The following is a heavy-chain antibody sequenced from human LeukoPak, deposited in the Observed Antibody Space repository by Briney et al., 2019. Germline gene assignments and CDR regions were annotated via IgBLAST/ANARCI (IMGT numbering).Heavy chain of an antibody. CDR3: ARGRSSSGSMNEF. V-gene: IGHV3-21*01. Sequence: GGSLRLSCAASGFTFSSYSMNWVRQVPGKGLEWVSSISSSSSYTYYPDSVKGRFTISRDNAKNSLYLQMNSLRVEDTAVYYCARGRSSSGSMNEFWGQGTLVTVSS. CDR2: ISSSSSYT. D-gene: IGHD3-10*01. CDR1: GFTFSSYS. J-gene: IGHJ4*02.